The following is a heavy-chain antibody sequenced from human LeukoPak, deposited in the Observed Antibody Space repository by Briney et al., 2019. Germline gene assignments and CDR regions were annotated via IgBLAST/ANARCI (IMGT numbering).Heavy chain of an antibody. Sequence: GGSLRLSCAASGFTFSSYGMHWVRQAPGKGLEWVAVISYDGSNKYYADSVKGRFTISRDNSKNTLYLQMNSLRAEDTAVYYCAKLCGHQPTLDIWGQGTMVTVSS. CDR2: ISYDGSNK. CDR1: GFTFSSYG. D-gene: IGHD6-25*01. CDR3: AKLCGHQPTLDI. V-gene: IGHV3-30*18. J-gene: IGHJ3*02.